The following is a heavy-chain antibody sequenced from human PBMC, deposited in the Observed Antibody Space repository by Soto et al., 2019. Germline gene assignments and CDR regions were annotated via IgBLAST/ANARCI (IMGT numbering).Heavy chain of an antibody. CDR2: IWYDGSNK. D-gene: IGHD6-13*01. J-gene: IGHJ4*02. V-gene: IGHV3-33*01. Sequence: GGSLRLSCAASGFTFSSYGMHWVRQAPGKGLEWVAVIWYDGSNKYYADSVKGRFTIFRDNSKNTLYLQMNSLRAEDTAVYYCARDPGAAADFYYFDYWGQGTLVTVSS. CDR1: GFTFSSYG. CDR3: ARDPGAAADFYYFDY.